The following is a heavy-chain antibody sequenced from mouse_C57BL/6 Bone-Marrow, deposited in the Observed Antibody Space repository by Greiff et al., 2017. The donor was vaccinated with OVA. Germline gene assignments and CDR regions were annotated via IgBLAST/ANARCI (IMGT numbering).Heavy chain of an antibody. CDR3: AIYDYDVDYFDY. CDR1: GFTFSSYA. CDR2: ISDGGSYT. J-gene: IGHJ2*01. V-gene: IGHV5-4*03. Sequence: EVKLLESGGGLVKPGGSLKLSCAASGFTFSSYAMSWVRQTPEKRLEWVATISDGGSYTYYPDNVKGRFTISRDNAKNNLYLQMSHLKSEDTAMYYCAIYDYDVDYFDYWGQGTTLTVSS. D-gene: IGHD2-4*01.